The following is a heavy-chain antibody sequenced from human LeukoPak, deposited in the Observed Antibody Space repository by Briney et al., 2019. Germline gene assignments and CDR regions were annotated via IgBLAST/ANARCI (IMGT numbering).Heavy chain of an antibody. V-gene: IGHV1-3*01. CDR1: GYTFTSYA. Sequence: ASVKVSCKASGYTFTSYAMHWVRQAPGQRLEWMGWINAGNGNTKYSQKFQGRVTITRDTSASTAYMELSSLRSEDTAVYYCAREESDDYGYDYWGQGTLVIVSS. D-gene: IGHD5-18*01. CDR3: AREESDDYGYDY. J-gene: IGHJ4*02. CDR2: INAGNGNT.